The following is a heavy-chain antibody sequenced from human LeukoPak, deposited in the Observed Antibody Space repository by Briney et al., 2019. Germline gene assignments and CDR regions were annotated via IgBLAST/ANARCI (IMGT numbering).Heavy chain of an antibody. J-gene: IGHJ3*02. D-gene: IGHD3-10*01. V-gene: IGHV3-23*01. CDR3: AKDLSFGNSAFDI. CDR1: GFTFSSYG. Sequence: AGSLRLSCAASGFTFSSYGMSWVRQAPGKGLEWVSAISGSGGSTYYAGSVKGRFTISRDNAKNSLYLQMNSLRAEDTALYYCAKDLSFGNSAFDIWGQGTMVTVSS. CDR2: ISGSGGST.